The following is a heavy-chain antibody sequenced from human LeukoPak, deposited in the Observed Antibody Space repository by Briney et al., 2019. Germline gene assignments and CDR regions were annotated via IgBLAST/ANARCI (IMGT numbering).Heavy chain of an antibody. D-gene: IGHD4-23*01. J-gene: IGHJ6*03. Sequence: GGSLRLSCAASGFTVSSNYMSWVRQAPGKGLEWVSVIYSGGSTYYADSVKGRFTISRDNSKNTLYLQMNSLRAEDTAVYYCARVAVTHGGYYYYYYMDVWGKGTTVTVSS. CDR1: GFTVSSNY. V-gene: IGHV3-66*02. CDR2: IYSGGST. CDR3: ARVAVTHGGYYYYYYMDV.